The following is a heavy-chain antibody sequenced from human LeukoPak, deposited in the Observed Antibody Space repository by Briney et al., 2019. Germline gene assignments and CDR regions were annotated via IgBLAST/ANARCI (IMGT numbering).Heavy chain of an antibody. CDR2: TGDSGNT. V-gene: IGHV3-23*01. CDR1: GFTFSSYV. CDR3: VKGISRPHYYMDV. J-gene: IGHJ6*03. Sequence: PGRSLRLSCAASGFTFSSYVMHWVRQAPGKGLEWVSNTGDSGNTYYADSAKGRFTISGDNSKNTLYLQMNSLRAEDTAVYYCVKGISRPHYYMDVWGKGTTVTVSS.